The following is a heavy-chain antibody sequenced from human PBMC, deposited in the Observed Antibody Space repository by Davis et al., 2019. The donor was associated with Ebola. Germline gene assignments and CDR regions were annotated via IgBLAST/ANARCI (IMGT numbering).Heavy chain of an antibody. Sequence: GGSLRLSCAASGFTFSSYEMNWVRQAPGKGLEWVSYISSSGSTIYYADSVKGRFPISRDNAKNSLYLQMNSLRAEDTAVYYCARAQPPYYDFWSGYPRGYGMDVWGQGTTVTVSS. CDR2: ISSSGSTI. CDR1: GFTFSSYE. J-gene: IGHJ6*02. CDR3: ARAQPPYYDFWSGYPRGYGMDV. V-gene: IGHV3-48*03. D-gene: IGHD3-3*01.